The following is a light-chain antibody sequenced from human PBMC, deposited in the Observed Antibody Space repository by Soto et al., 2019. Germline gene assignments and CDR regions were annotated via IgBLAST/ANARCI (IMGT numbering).Light chain of an antibody. CDR1: QDISNY. Sequence: DIQMTQSPSSLSASVGDRITITCQASQDISNYLNWYQQKPGKATKLLIYDASNLETGVPSRFSGSGSGTDFTFTISTLQPEDIATYYCQQYDNLPTFGQWTRLEIK. CDR2: DAS. CDR3: QQYDNLPT. V-gene: IGKV1-33*01. J-gene: IGKJ5*01.